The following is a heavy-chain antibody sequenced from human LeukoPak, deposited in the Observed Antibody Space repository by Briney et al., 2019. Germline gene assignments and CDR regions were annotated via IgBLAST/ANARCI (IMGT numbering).Heavy chain of an antibody. CDR1: GFTFSAYG. D-gene: IGHD2-15*01. V-gene: IGHV3-33*01. J-gene: IGHJ4*02. CDR3: ARDTMNSGVRYFDY. Sequence: GRSLRLSCAASGFTFSAYGMYWVRQAPGKGLEWVAIIWYDGSNTYYADSVKGRFTISRDNSKNTLYLQMNSLRAEDTAVYYCARDTMNSGVRYFDYWVQGTLVTVYS. CDR2: IWYDGSNT.